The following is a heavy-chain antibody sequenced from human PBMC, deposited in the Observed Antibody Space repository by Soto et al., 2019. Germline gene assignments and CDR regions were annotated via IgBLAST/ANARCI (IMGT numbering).Heavy chain of an antibody. V-gene: IGHV3-33*08. D-gene: IGHD2-15*01. Sequence: GGSLRLSCAASGFTFSSYGMHWVRQAPGKGLEWVAVIWYDGSNKYYADSVKGRFTISRDNSKNTLYLQMNSLRAEDTAVYYCARRYCSGGSCHLDYWGQGTLVTVSS. CDR1: GFTFSSYG. CDR3: ARRYCSGGSCHLDY. CDR2: IWYDGSNK. J-gene: IGHJ4*02.